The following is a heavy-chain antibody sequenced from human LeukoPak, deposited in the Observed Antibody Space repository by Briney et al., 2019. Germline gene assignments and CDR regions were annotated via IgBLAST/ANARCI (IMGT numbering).Heavy chain of an antibody. CDR3: ARDWGRRGIVGSFIDY. J-gene: IGHJ4*02. V-gene: IGHV1-2*02. Sequence: ASVKVSCKASGYTFTCYYMHWVRQAPGQGREWMGWINPNSGGTNYAQKFQGRVPMTRHPSISTAYMELSRLRSDDTAVYYCARDWGRRGIVGSFIDYWGQGTLVTVSS. CDR2: INPNSGGT. D-gene: IGHD1-26*01. CDR1: GYTFTCYY.